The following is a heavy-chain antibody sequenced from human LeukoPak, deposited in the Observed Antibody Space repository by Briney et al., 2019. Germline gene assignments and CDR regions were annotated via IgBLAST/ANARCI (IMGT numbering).Heavy chain of an antibody. CDR2: CDTEDGET. CDR3: ATRGVGATKVYYYYMDV. V-gene: IGHV1-24*01. CDR1: GYTLTELS. Sequence: ASVKVSCKVSGYTLTELSMHWVRQAPGKGLEWLGGCDTEDGETIYAQKFQGRVTMTEDTSTDTAYIELSSLRSEDTAVYYCATRGVGATKVYYYYMDVWGKGTTVTVSS. J-gene: IGHJ6*03. D-gene: IGHD1-26*01.